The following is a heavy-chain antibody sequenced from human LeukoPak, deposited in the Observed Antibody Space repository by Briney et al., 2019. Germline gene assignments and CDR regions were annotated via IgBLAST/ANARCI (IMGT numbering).Heavy chain of an antibody. V-gene: IGHV3-30-3*01. J-gene: IGHJ5*02. CDR3: ARAIGAPSRDYNAPARGKNWFDP. Sequence: GGSLRLSCAASGFTFSSYAMHWVRQAPGKGLEWVAVISYDGSNKYYADSVKGRFTISRDNSKNTLYLQMNSLRAEDTAVYYCARAIGAPSRDYNAPARGKNWFDPWGQGSLVTVSS. CDR2: ISYDGSNK. CDR1: GFTFSSYA. D-gene: IGHD4-11*01.